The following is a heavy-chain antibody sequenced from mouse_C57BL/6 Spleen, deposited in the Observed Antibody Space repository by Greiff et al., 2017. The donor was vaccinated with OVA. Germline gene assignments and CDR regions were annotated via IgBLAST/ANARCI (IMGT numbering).Heavy chain of an antibody. CDR3: ARGNWEDAMDY. Sequence: EVKVEESGGGLVKPGGSLKLSCAASGFTFSDYGMHWVRQAPEKGLEWVAYISSGSSTIYYADTVKGRFTISRDNAKNTLFLQMTSLRSEDTAMYYCARGNWEDAMDYWGQGTSVTVSS. CDR1: GFTFSDYG. J-gene: IGHJ4*01. D-gene: IGHD4-1*01. V-gene: IGHV5-17*01. CDR2: ISSGSSTI.